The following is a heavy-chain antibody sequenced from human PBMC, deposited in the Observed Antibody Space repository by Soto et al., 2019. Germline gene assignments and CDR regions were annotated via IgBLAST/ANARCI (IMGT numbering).Heavy chain of an antibody. CDR3: ARDTGIAAAGLGDYYYYYGLDV. V-gene: IGHV3-53*01. Sequence: GGSLRLSCAASGFIFSSNYMSWVRQAPGKGLEWVSIIYSGGSTYYADSVKGRFTISRDNSKNTLYLQMNSLRAEDTAVYYCARDTGIAAAGLGDYYYYYGLDVWGQGTTVTVSS. CDR2: IYSGGST. D-gene: IGHD6-13*01. CDR1: GFIFSSNY. J-gene: IGHJ6*02.